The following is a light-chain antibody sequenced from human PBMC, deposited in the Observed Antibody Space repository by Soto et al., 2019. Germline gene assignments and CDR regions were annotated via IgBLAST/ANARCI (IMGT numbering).Light chain of an antibody. V-gene: IGKV3-15*01. CDR1: QSVSSN. CDR2: GAS. Sequence: EIVMTQSPATLSVSPGERATLSCRTSQSVSSNLAWYQQKPGQAPRLLIYGASTRATGIPAMFSGSGSGTEFTHTISSLQSEDFAVYYCQQYYDWPITFGQGTRLEIK. CDR3: QQYYDWPIT. J-gene: IGKJ5*01.